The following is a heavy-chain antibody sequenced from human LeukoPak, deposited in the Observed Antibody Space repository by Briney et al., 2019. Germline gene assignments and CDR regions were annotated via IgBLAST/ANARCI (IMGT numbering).Heavy chain of an antibody. CDR1: GGSSSSSSYY. J-gene: IGHJ4*02. D-gene: IGHD3-22*01. V-gene: IGHV4-39*07. CDR2: IYYSGST. CDR3: ARDRSSSGYYYYDY. Sequence: KPSETLSLTCTVSGGSSSSSSYYWGWIRQPPGKGLEWIGSIYYSGSTDYNPSLKSRVTISVDTSKNQFSLKLSSVTGADTAVYYCARDRSSSGYYYYDYWGQGTLVTVSS.